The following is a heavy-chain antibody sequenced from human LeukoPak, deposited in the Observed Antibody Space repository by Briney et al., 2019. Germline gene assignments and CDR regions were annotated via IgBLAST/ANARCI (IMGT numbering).Heavy chain of an antibody. CDR2: ITGSGSTI. CDR3: ARFDYADYLAFDY. V-gene: IGHV3-48*03. CDR1: GFTFSSYE. Sequence: GGSLRLSCVASGFTFSSYEMNWVRQAPGKGLEWVSYITGSGSTIYYADSVRGRFTISRDNAKNSLYLQMNSLRAEDTAVYYCARFDYADYLAFDYWGQGTLVTVSS. D-gene: IGHD4-17*01. J-gene: IGHJ4*02.